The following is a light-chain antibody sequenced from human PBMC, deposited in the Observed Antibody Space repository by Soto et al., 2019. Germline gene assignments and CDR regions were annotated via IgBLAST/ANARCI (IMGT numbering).Light chain of an antibody. CDR1: ESLVHEDGNTY. J-gene: IGKJ1*01. Sequence: DVVMTQSPLSLPVTLGQPASISCRSRESLVHEDGNTYLNWFQQRPGQSPRRLMYKVSNRGSGVTDRFSGSGSGSNFTLKISRVEAEDVVDYYCMQGTHCPPTFGQGTKVESK. V-gene: IGKV2-30*02. CDR3: MQGTHCPPT. CDR2: KVS.